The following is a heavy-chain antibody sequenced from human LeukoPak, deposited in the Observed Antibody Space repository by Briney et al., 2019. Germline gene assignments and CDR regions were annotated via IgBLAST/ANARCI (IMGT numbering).Heavy chain of an antibody. CDR1: GGSFSGYY. D-gene: IGHD3-22*01. V-gene: IGHV4-34*01. Sequence: PSETLSLTCAVYGGSFSGYYWSWIRQPPGKGLEWIGEINHSGGTNYNPSLKSRVTISVDTSKNQFSLKPSSVTAADTAVYYCARGVVAAPDAFDIWGQGTMVTVSS. CDR3: ARGVVAAPDAFDI. J-gene: IGHJ3*02. CDR2: INHSGGT.